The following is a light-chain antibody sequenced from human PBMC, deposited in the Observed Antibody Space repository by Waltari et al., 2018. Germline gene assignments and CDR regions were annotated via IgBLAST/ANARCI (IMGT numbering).Light chain of an antibody. V-gene: IGKV1-12*01. Sequence: DIQMTQSPSSVSASVGDRVTITCRASQGISSWLAWYQKKPGKAPKRLIYAASSLQSGVPSRFSGSGSGTDCTLTISSLQPEDFATYYCQQANSFPPSFGGGTKVEIK. J-gene: IGKJ4*01. CDR3: QQANSFPPS. CDR2: AAS. CDR1: QGISSW.